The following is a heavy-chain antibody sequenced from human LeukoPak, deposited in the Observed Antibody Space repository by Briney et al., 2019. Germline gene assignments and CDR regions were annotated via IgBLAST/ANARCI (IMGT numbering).Heavy chain of an antibody. D-gene: IGHD3-22*01. Sequence: ASVKVSCKASGYTFTGYCMHWVLQAPGQGLEWMGRINPNSGGTNYAQKFQGRVTMTRDTSISTAYMELSRLRSDDTAVYYCARGTYYYDSSGYYFYFDYWGQGTLVTVSS. CDR1: GYTFTGYC. CDR2: INPNSGGT. CDR3: ARGTYYYDSSGYYFYFDY. V-gene: IGHV1-2*06. J-gene: IGHJ4*02.